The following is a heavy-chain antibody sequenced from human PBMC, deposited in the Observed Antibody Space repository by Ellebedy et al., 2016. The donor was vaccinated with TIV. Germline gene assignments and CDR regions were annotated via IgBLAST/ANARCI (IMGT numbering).Heavy chain of an antibody. D-gene: IGHD2-15*01. Sequence: SQTLSLTCAVYGGSFSGYFWTWIRQPPGKGLEWIGEINHGGSTNYNPSLKSRVTISADMSKNQFSLKLSSVTAADTAVYYCAGGGRGFLLDYWGQGTLVTVSS. CDR2: INHGGST. CDR3: AGGGRGFLLDY. J-gene: IGHJ4*02. CDR1: GGSFSGYF. V-gene: IGHV4-34*09.